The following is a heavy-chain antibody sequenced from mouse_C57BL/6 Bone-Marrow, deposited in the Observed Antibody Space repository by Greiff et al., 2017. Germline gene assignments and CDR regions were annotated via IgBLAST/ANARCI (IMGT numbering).Heavy chain of an antibody. CDR3: ARSTTVVGRFAY. J-gene: IGHJ3*01. CDR2: IHPNSGST. CDR1: GYTFTSYW. V-gene: IGHV1-64*01. Sequence: QVQLQQSGAELVKPGASVQLSCKASGYTFTSYWMHWVKQRPGQGLEWIGMIHPNSGSTNYNEKFKSKATLTVDKSSSTAYMQLSSLTSEDSAVYYCARSTTVVGRFAYWGQGTLVTVSA. D-gene: IGHD1-1*01.